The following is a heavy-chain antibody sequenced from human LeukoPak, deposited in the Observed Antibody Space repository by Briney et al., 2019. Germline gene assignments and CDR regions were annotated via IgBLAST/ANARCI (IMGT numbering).Heavy chain of an antibody. J-gene: IGHJ4*02. Sequence: PSETLSLTCAVYGGSLSGYYWSWIRQPPGKGLEWIGEINHSGSTNYNPSLKSRVTISVDTSKNQFSLKLSSVTAADTAVYYCARGGYYDFWSGFYFDYWGQGALVTVSS. V-gene: IGHV4-34*01. CDR1: GGSLSGYY. CDR3: ARGGYYDFWSGFYFDY. D-gene: IGHD3-3*01. CDR2: INHSGST.